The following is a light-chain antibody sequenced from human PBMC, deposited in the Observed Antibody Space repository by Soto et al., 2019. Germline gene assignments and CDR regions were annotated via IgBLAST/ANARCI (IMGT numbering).Light chain of an antibody. CDR1: QSVSSSY. J-gene: IGKJ2*01. Sequence: EIVLTQSPCTLSLSPGERATLSCRASQSVSSSYLAWYQQKPDQAPRLLIYGASSRATGSTDRFSGSGSGKDFTLTISRLEPEDFAVYYCQQSGSPYTFGQGTKLEIK. CDR3: QQSGSPYT. CDR2: GAS. V-gene: IGKV3-20*01.